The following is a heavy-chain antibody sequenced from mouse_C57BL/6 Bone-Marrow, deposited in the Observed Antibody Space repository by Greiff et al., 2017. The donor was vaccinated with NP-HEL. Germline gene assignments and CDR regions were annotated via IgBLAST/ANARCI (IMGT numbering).Heavy chain of an antibody. J-gene: IGHJ3*01. CDR1: GFSLTSYG. V-gene: IGHV2-6*01. CDR3: ASGQIYYGSSSPFAY. Sequence: VKVVESGPGLVAPSQSLSITCTVSGFSLTSYGVDWVRQSPGKGLEWLGVIWGVGSTNYNSALKSRLSISKDNSKSQVFLKMNSLQTDDTAMYYCASGQIYYGSSSPFAYWGQGTLVTVSA. D-gene: IGHD1-1*01. CDR2: IWGVGST.